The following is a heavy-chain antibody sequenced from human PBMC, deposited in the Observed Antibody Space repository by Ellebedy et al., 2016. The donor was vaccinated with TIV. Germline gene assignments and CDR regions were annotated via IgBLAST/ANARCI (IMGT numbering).Heavy chain of an antibody. V-gene: IGHV3-64D*06. Sequence: PGGSLRLSCSASGFTFINNAMHWVRQAPGKGPEYVSVISNGGGDRSYYADSVKGRFTISRDNSKNTLILQMSSLRGEDKAMYYCVGDFSGVNAFDYWGQGTLVTVSP. J-gene: IGHJ4*02. D-gene: IGHD3-10*01. CDR2: ISNGGGDRS. CDR3: VGDFSGVNAFDY. CDR1: GFTFINNA.